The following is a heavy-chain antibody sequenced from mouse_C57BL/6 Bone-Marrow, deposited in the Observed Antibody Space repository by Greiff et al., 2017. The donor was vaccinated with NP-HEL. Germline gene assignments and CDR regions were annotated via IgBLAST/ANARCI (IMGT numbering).Heavy chain of an antibody. V-gene: IGHV1-85*01. CDR1: GYTFTSYD. J-gene: IGHJ3*01. D-gene: IGHD3-1*01. CDR3: ARSGSGTGFAY. CDR2: IYPRDGST. Sequence: VQLQQSGPELVKPGASVKLSCKASGYTFTSYDINWVKQRPGQGLEWIGWIYPRDGSTKYNEKFKGKATLTVATSSSTAYMELRSLTSEDSAVYFCARSGSGTGFAYWGQGTLVTVSA.